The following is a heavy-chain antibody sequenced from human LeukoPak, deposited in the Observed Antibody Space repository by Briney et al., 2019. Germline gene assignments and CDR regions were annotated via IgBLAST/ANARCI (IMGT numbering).Heavy chain of an antibody. CDR2: INGSGGNT. V-gene: IGHV3-23*01. CDR3: HLWFRDPLLSY. J-gene: IGHJ4*02. CDR1: GFPFSSYA. Sequence: GESLRLSCAASGFPFSSYALNWVRQAPGKGLEWLSVINGSGGNTYYADSVKGRFAISRDTSKNTLYLQVNSLRVEDTAVYYCHLWFRDPLLSYWGQGTLVTVSS. D-gene: IGHD3-10*01.